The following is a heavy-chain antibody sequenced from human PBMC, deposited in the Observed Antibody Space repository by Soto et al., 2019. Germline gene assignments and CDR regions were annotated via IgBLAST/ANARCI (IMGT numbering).Heavy chain of an antibody. Sequence: QVQLVESGGGVVQPGRSLRLSCAASGFTFSSYGMHWVRQAPGKGLEWMAVISYDGSNKYYADSVKGRFTISRDNSKNTLYLQMNSLRAEDTAVYYCAKGGATAAGTFDYWGQGTLVTVPS. CDR1: GFTFSSYG. CDR2: ISYDGSNK. J-gene: IGHJ4*02. CDR3: AKGGATAAGTFDY. V-gene: IGHV3-30*18. D-gene: IGHD6-13*01.